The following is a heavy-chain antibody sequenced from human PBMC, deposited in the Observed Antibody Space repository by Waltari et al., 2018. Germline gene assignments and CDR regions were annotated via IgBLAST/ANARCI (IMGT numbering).Heavy chain of an antibody. CDR3: ARDRGLRGSYDS. Sequence: QVQLQESGPGLVKPSGTLSLTCAVSGGSVSSGSWWSWVRQSPGKGLEWIAEISHSGGSTYNPPLKSRVTISVDESKIQFSLKLTSITAADTAVYYCARDRGLRGSYDSWGQGMLVTVSS. V-gene: IGHV4-4*02. D-gene: IGHD5-12*01. CDR1: GGSVSSGSW. CDR2: ISHSGGS. J-gene: IGHJ5*02.